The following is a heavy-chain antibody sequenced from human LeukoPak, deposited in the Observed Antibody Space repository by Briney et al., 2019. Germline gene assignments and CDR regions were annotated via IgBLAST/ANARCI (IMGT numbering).Heavy chain of an antibody. Sequence: GGSLRLSCAASGFTFSNYALSWVRQAPGKGLEWVSTISSSVRNTYYADSMKGRFTISRDNSKNTLYLQMNSLRAEDTAVYYCARTPDYDFWSGYRYWGQGTLVTVSS. D-gene: IGHD3-3*01. V-gene: IGHV3-23*01. J-gene: IGHJ4*02. CDR3: ARTPDYDFWSGYRY. CDR1: GFTFSNYA. CDR2: ISSSVRNT.